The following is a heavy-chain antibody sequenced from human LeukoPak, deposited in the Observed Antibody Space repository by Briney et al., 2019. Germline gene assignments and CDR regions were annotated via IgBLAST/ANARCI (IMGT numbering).Heavy chain of an antibody. J-gene: IGHJ6*02. Sequence: ASVKVSCKASGYTFTSYDINWVRQATGQGLEWMGWMNPNSGNTGYAQKFQGRVTMTRNTSISTAYMELSSLRSEDTAVYYYARTTVNFYYYYYGMDVWGQGTTVTVSS. D-gene: IGHD4-11*01. CDR3: ARTTVNFYYYYYGMDV. CDR2: MNPNSGNT. V-gene: IGHV1-8*01. CDR1: GYTFTSYD.